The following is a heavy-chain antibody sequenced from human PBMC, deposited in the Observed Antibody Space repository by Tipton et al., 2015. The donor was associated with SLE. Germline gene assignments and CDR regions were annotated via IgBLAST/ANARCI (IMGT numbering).Heavy chain of an antibody. CDR2: INHSGST. V-gene: IGHV4-34*01. Sequence: TLSLTCAVYGGSFSGYYWSWIRQPPGKGLEWIGEINHSGSTNYNPTLKSRVTISVETSKNQFSLKLSYVTAADTAVYYCARVGAAAGTAFEIWRQGTMVTVSS. J-gene: IGHJ3*02. CDR3: ARVGAAAGTAFEI. CDR1: GGSFSGYY. D-gene: IGHD6-13*01.